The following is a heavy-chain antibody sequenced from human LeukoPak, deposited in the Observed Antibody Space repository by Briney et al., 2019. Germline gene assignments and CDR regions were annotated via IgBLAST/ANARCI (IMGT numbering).Heavy chain of an antibody. CDR2: IYPGDSYT. D-gene: IGHD6-13*01. CDR1: GYSFTNYW. J-gene: IGHJ6*02. CDR3: ASSSWSHYYYYYGMDV. Sequence: GESLKISCKGSGYSFTNYWIGWVRQMPGKGLEWMGIIYPGDSYTRYNPSFQGQVTISADKSISTAYLQWSSLKASDTAMYYCASSSWSHYYYYYGMDVWGQGTTVTVSS. V-gene: IGHV5-51*01.